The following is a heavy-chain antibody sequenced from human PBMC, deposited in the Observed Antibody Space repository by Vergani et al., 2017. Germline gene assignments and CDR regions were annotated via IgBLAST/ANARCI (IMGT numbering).Heavy chain of an antibody. J-gene: IGHJ5*02. CDR3: ARLVVVPAAILLGWFDP. V-gene: IGHV4-59*01. CDR2: IYYSGST. Sequence: QVQLQESGPGLVKPSETLSLTCTVYGGSISSYYWSWIRQPPGKGLEWIGYIYYSGSTNYNPSLKSRVTISVDTSKNQFSLKLSSVTAADTAVYYCARLVVVPAAILLGWFDPWGQGTLVTXSS. CDR1: GGSISSYY. D-gene: IGHD2-2*02.